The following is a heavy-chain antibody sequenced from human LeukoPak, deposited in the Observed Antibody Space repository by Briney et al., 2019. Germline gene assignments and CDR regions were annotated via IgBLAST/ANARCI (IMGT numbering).Heavy chain of an antibody. J-gene: IGHJ4*02. V-gene: IGHV4-31*03. Sequence: PSETLSLTCTVSGGSISSGGYYWSWIRQHPGKGLEWIGYIYYSGSTYYNPSLKSRITISVDTSKNQFSLKLSSVTAADTAVYYCVAVADYYFDYWGQGTLVTVSS. CDR3: VAVADYYFDY. CDR1: GGSISSGGYY. CDR2: IYYSGST. D-gene: IGHD6-19*01.